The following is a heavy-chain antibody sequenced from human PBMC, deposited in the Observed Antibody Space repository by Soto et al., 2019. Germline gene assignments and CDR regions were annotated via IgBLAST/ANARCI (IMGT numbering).Heavy chain of an antibody. J-gene: IGHJ4*02. CDR1: GYSISGGYY. CDR2: IYHSGST. CDR3: VRAAPGGYYDSSGYRDFDY. D-gene: IGHD3-22*01. V-gene: IGHV4-38-2*01. Sequence: PSDTLSLTCAVSGYSISGGYYCGWIRQPPVKGLECSGSIYHSGSTYSNPSLKSRVTLSVDTSKNQFSLKLSSVTAADTAAYYCVRAAPGGYYDSSGYRDFDYWGQGTLVTVS.